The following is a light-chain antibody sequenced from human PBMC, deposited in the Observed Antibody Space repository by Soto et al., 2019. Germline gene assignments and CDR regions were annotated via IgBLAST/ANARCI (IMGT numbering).Light chain of an antibody. CDR1: SSDVGGYNY. V-gene: IGLV2-14*01. CDR3: SSYTASGTLVL. J-gene: IGLJ2*01. Sequence: QSALTRPASVSGSPGESITVSCTGSSSDVGGYNYVSWYQQYPGKAPKLIIYEVSYRPSGVSNRFSASKSGNTASLTISGLQAEDEADYYCSSYTASGTLVLFGGGTKLTVL. CDR2: EVS.